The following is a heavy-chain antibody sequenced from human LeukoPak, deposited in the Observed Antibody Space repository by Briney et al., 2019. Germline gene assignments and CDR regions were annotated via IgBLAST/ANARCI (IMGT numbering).Heavy chain of an antibody. CDR1: GVSFSGYY. D-gene: IGHD3-22*01. V-gene: IGHV4-34*01. CDR2: INHSGST. CDR3: ARLPPSNYYDSSGYYPYYYYYGMDV. Sequence: SETLSLTCAVYGVSFSGYYWSWIRQPPGKGLEWIGEINHSGSTNYNPSLKSRVTISVDTSKNQFSLKLSSVTAADTAVYYCARLPPSNYYDSSGYYPYYYYYGMDVWGQGTTVTVSS. J-gene: IGHJ6*02.